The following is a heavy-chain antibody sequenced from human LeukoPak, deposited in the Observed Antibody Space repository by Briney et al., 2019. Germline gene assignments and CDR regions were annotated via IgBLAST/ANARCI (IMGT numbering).Heavy chain of an antibody. CDR3: ARWDSGSYYSFDY. Sequence: PSETLSLTCTVSGGSISSYYWSWIRQPPGKGLEWIGYIYYSGSTNYNPSLKSRVTISVDTSKNQFSLKLSSVTAADTAVYYCARWDSGSYYSFDYWGQRTLVTVSS. V-gene: IGHV4-59*01. D-gene: IGHD1-26*01. CDR2: IYYSGST. CDR1: GGSISSYY. J-gene: IGHJ4*02.